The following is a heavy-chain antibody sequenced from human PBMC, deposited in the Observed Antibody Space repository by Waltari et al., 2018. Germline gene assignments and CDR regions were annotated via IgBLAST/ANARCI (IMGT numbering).Heavy chain of an antibody. CDR1: GGSFSGYY. Sequence: QVQLQQWGAGLLKPSETLSLTCAVYGGSFSGYYWSWIRQPPGKGLEWIGEINHSGSTNYHPSLKSRVTISVDTSKNQFSLKLSSVTAADTAVYYCARGLRLAAVKWRGNWFDPWGQGTLVTVSS. V-gene: IGHV4-34*01. CDR2: INHSGST. J-gene: IGHJ5*02. D-gene: IGHD6-13*01. CDR3: ARGLRLAAVKWRGNWFDP.